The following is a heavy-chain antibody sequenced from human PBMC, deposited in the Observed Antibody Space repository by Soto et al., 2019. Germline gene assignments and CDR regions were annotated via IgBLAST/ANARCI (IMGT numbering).Heavy chain of an antibody. CDR1: GGSISSGGYY. J-gene: IGHJ4*02. CDR2: IYYSGST. CDR3: AREWPGRGYFDY. Sequence: KTSETLSLTCTVSGGSISSGGYYWSWIRQHPGKGLEWIGCIYYSGSTYYNPSLKSRVTISVDTSKNQFSLKLSSVTAADTAMYYCAREWPGRGYFDYWGQGTLVTVSS. V-gene: IGHV4-31*03.